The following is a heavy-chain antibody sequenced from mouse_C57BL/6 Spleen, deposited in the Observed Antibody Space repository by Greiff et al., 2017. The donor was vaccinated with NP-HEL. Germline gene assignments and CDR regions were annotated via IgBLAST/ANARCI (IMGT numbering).Heavy chain of an antibody. V-gene: IGHV1-42*01. CDR3: GGYYDYDGAWFAY. CDR2: INPSTGGT. CDR1: GYSFTGYY. Sequence: VQLQQSGPELVKPGASVKISCKASGYSFTGYYMNWVKQSPEKSLEWIGEINPSTGGTTYNQKFKAKATLTVDKSSSTAYMQLKSLTSEDSAVYYCGGYYDYDGAWFAYWGQGTLVTVSA. J-gene: IGHJ3*01. D-gene: IGHD2-4*01.